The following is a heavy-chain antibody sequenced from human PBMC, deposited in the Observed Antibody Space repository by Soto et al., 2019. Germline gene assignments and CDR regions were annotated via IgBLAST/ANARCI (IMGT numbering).Heavy chain of an antibody. Sequence: ASVKVSCKASGYTFTGYYMHWVRQAPGQGLEWMGWINPNSGGTNYAQKFQGWVTMTRDTSISTAYMELSRLRSDDTAVYYCARGEIVLGPAANLDYCGQGTLGTVSS. CDR3: ARGEIVLGPAANLDY. CDR2: INPNSGGT. J-gene: IGHJ4*02. CDR1: GYTFTGYY. D-gene: IGHD2-2*01. V-gene: IGHV1-2*04.